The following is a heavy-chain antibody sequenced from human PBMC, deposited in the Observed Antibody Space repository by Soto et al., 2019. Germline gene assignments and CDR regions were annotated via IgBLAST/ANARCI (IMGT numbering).Heavy chain of an antibody. CDR2: VSHRGTA. CDR1: GGSIDSTDYS. Sequence: SETLSLTCGVSGGSIDSTDYSLSWIRQPPGKGLEWIGYVSHRGTAYSIPSLKGRLTLSMDSSQTQFSLKLTSVTTADSAVYYCARIHWSQSSLDYWGRGILVTVSS. D-gene: IGHD6-19*01. CDR3: ARIHWSQSSLDY. V-gene: IGHV4-30-2*01. J-gene: IGHJ4*02.